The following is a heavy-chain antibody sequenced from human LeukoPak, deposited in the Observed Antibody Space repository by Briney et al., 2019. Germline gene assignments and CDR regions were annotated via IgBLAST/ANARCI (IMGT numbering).Heavy chain of an antibody. V-gene: IGHV4-34*01. Sequence: NASETLSLTCAVYGGSFSGYYWSWIRQPPGKGLEWIGEINHSGSTNYNPSLKSRVTISVDTSKNQFSPKLSSVTAADTAVYYCARGRIQLWLGLDYWGQGTLVTVSS. D-gene: IGHD5-18*01. CDR1: GGSFSGYY. J-gene: IGHJ4*02. CDR2: INHSGST. CDR3: ARGRIQLWLGLDY.